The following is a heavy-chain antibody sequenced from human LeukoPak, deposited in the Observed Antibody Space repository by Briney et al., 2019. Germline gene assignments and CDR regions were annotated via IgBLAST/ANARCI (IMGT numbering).Heavy chain of an antibody. J-gene: IGHJ3*02. V-gene: IGHV4-59*08. CDR3: ARHGLVGATPNAFAI. CDR2: IYYSGST. D-gene: IGHD1-26*01. Sequence: PSETLSLTCTVSGGSITYYYWSWIRQPPGKGLEWIGYIYYSGSTEYNPSLKSRVTILVDTSKNQFSLNLSSVTAADTAVYYCARHGLVGATPNAFAIWGQGTMVTVSS. CDR1: GGSITYYY.